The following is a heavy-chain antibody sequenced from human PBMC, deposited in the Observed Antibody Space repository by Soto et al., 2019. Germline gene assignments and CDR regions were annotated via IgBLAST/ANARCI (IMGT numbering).Heavy chain of an antibody. V-gene: IGHV3-33*01. CDR2: IWYDGSNK. D-gene: IGHD6-6*01. J-gene: IGHJ6*02. CDR1: GFTFSSYG. Sequence: GGSLRLSCAASGFTFSSYGMHWVRQAPGKGLEWVAVIWYDGSNKYYADSVKGRFTISRDNSKNTLYLQMNSLRAEDTAVYYCARDSSSIAARTGYYYGMDVWGQGTTVTVSS. CDR3: ARDSSSIAARTGYYYGMDV.